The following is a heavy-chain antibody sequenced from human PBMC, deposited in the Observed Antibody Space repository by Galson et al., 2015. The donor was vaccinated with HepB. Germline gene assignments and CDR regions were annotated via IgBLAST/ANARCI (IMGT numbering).Heavy chain of an antibody. Sequence: SLRLSCATSGFTFSSYDMHWARQAPGKGLERVSSIGTAGDTYYLGSVKGRFTISRENAKNSLYLQMNTLRAGDTAVYYCARGGTGNDFDYWGQGTLVTVSS. J-gene: IGHJ4*02. CDR1: GFTFSSYD. V-gene: IGHV3-13*01. CDR3: ARGGTGNDFDY. CDR2: IGTAGDT. D-gene: IGHD1-1*01.